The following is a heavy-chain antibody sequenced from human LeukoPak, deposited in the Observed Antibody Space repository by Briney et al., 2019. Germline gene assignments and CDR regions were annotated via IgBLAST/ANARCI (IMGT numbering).Heavy chain of an antibody. Sequence: GGTLRLSCAASGVTFSSHWMHWVRHVPRKGLVWVSRMNTYGRATNFVDSVKGRFTISRDNAKNTLYLQINSLSAEDTAVYYFTRCLLGINDRGGEGTLVTLHS. CDR2: MNTYGRAT. V-gene: IGHV3-74*01. D-gene: IGHD1-1*01. CDR3: TRCLLGINDR. CDR1: GVTFSSHW. J-gene: IGHJ1*01.